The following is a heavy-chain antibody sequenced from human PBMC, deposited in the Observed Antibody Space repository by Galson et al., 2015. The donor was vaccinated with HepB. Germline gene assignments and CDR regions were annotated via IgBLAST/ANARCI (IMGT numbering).Heavy chain of an antibody. D-gene: IGHD6-13*01. J-gene: IGHJ4*02. CDR1: GYTFTGYY. V-gene: IGHV1-2*02. Sequence: VKVSCKASGYTFTGYYMHWVRRAPGQGLEWMGWINPNSGGTNYAQKFQGRVTMTRDTSISTAYMELSRLRSDDTAVYYCARGTIPGYSSSWYTRFDYWGQGTLVTVSS. CDR2: INPNSGGT. CDR3: ARGTIPGYSSSWYTRFDY.